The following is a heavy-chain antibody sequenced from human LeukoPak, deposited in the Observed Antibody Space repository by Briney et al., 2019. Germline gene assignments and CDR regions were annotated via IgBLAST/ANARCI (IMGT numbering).Heavy chain of an antibody. CDR2: INPNSGGT. V-gene: IGHV1-2*02. Sequence: GASVKVSCKASGYTFTGYYMHWVRQAPGQGLEWMGWINPNSGGTNYAQKFQGRVTMTRDTSISTAYMELSSLRSEDTAVYYCARAAGGTRNYYMDVWGKGTTVTVSS. D-gene: IGHD3-16*01. J-gene: IGHJ6*03. CDR3: ARAAGGTRNYYMDV. CDR1: GYTFTGYY.